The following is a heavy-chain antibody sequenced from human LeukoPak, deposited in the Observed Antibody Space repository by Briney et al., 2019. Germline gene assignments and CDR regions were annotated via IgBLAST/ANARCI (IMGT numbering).Heavy chain of an antibody. CDR3: TRDSGTTGVVKFDP. CDR2: IYHSGRT. Sequence: SETLSLTCTVSGYSISSGDYWGWIRQPPGKGLEWIGSIYHSGRTYYNPSLKSRVTISVDTSKNQVSLILTSVTAADTAVYYCTRDSGTTGVVKFDPWGQGILVTVSS. J-gene: IGHJ5*02. D-gene: IGHD4-23*01. V-gene: IGHV4-38-2*02. CDR1: GYSISSGDY.